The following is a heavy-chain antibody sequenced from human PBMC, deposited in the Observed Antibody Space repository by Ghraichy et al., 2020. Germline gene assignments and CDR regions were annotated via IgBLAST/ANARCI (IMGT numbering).Heavy chain of an antibody. V-gene: IGHV1-69*13. Sequence: SVKVSCKASGVTFNNFAVYWVRQAPGHGLEWMGGITPFFDVTQHAQKFQDRVTLTADESTTTAYMELSSLRSDDTAVYFCASPTSVTGPTSSFEYWGRGTLVTVTS. J-gene: IGHJ4*02. D-gene: IGHD1-20*01. CDR1: GVTFNNFA. CDR2: ITPFFDVT. CDR3: ASPTSVTGPTSSFEY.